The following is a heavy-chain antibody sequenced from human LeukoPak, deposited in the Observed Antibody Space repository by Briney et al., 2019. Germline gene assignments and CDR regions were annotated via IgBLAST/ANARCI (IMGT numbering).Heavy chain of an antibody. CDR1: GGTFSSYA. D-gene: IGHD3-9*01. Sequence: ASVKVSCKASGGTFSSYAISLVRQAPGQGLEWMGGIIPIFGTANYAQKFQGRVTITTDESTSTAYMELSSLRSEDTAVYYCARGKGYDILTGYFLEPFDIWGQGTMVTVSS. CDR3: ARGKGYDILTGYFLEPFDI. J-gene: IGHJ3*02. CDR2: IIPIFGTA. V-gene: IGHV1-69*05.